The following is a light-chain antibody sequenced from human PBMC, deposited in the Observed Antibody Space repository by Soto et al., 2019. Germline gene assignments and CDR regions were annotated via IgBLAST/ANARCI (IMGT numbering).Light chain of an antibody. J-gene: IGLJ2*01. V-gene: IGLV4-69*01. CDR1: SGHSSYA. CDR2: LNSDGSH. CDR3: QTWGTGPLV. Sequence: QPVLTQSPSASASLGASVKLTCTLSSGHSSYAIAWHQQQPEKGPRYLMKLNSDGSHSKGDGIPDRFLGSSSGAERYLTISSLQSEDEADYYCQTWGTGPLVFGGGTKLTVL.